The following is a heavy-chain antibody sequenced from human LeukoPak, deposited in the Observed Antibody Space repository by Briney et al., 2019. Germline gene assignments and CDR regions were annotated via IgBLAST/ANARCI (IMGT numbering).Heavy chain of an antibody. D-gene: IGHD3-3*01. CDR3: ARAGITIFGVVSRQDYYYYYMDV. CDR1: GGPFSSYA. CDR2: INPNSGGT. V-gene: IGHV1-2*02. J-gene: IGHJ6*03. Sequence: ASVKLSFKASGGPFSSYAISWVRPAPGQGPEWMGWINPNSGGTNYAQKFQGRVTMTRDTSISTAYMELSGLRSDDTAVYYCARAGITIFGVVSRQDYYYYYMDVWGKGTTVTVSS.